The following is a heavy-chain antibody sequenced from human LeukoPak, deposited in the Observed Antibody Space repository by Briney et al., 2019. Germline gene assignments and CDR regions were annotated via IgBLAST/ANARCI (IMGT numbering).Heavy chain of an antibody. J-gene: IGHJ1*01. CDR3: ARQGLYDSSGYFLYFQH. V-gene: IGHV4-59*01. CDR2: IYYSGST. D-gene: IGHD3-22*01. CDR1: GGSISSYY. Sequence: PSETLSLTCTVSGGSISSYYWSWIRQPPGKGLEWIGYIYYSGSTNYNPSLKSRVTISVDTSKNQFSLKLSSVTAADTAVYYCARQGLYDSSGYFLYFQHWGQGTLVTVSS.